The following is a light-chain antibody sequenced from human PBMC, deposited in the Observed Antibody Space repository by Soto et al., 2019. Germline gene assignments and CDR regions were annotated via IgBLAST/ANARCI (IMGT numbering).Light chain of an antibody. J-gene: IGKJ2*01. CDR1: QSLVYSDGDTY. Sequence: DVVMTQSPLSLPVTLGQPASISCRSSQSLVYSDGDTYLNWFQQRPGQSPRRLIYKVSDRDSGVPDRFSGSGSGTDFTLKISRVEAEDVGLYYCMQGTHWPGTFGQGTKLEI. CDR3: MQGTHWPGT. CDR2: KVS. V-gene: IGKV2-30*01.